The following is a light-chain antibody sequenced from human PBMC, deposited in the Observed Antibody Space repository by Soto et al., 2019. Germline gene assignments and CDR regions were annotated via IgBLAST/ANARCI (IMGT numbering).Light chain of an antibody. CDR2: ANN. V-gene: IGLV1-40*01. CDR1: SSNIGTNN. Sequence: QSVLTHPPSVSWAPGHRVTISCTGSSSNIGTNNVHWYQHLPGAAPKVLIYANNNRPSGVPDRFSVSKSGTSASLAITGLQAEDEADYYCQSYDSNLNALYVFGTGTKVIVL. CDR3: QSYDSNLNALYV. J-gene: IGLJ1*01.